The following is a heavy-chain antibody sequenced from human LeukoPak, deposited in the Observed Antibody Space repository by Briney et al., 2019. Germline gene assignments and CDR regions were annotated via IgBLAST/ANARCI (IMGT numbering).Heavy chain of an antibody. D-gene: IGHD2-2*01. CDR2: ISYDGSNK. CDR3: ARPSTAVPAAMEPPWFDP. CDR1: GFTFSSYA. Sequence: PGGSLRLSCAASGFTFSSYAMHWVRQAPGKGLEWVAVISYDGSNKYYADSVKGRFTISRDNSKNTLYLQMNSLRAEDTAVYYCARPSTAVPAAMEPPWFDPWGQGTLVTVSS. J-gene: IGHJ5*02. V-gene: IGHV3-30-3*01.